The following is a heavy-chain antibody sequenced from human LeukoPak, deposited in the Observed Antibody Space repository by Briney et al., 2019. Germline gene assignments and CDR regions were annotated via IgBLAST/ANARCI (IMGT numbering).Heavy chain of an antibody. CDR2: IYTSGST. CDR1: GGSISSSSYY. CDR3: ATQRYSSSWYPFFDY. V-gene: IGHV4-61*02. Sequence: SETLSLTCTVSGGSISSSSYYWGWIRQPAGKGLEWIGRIYTSGSTNYNPSLKSRVTMSVDTSKNQFSLKLSSVTAADTAVYYCATQRYSSSWYPFFDYWGQGTLVTVSS. J-gene: IGHJ4*02. D-gene: IGHD6-13*01.